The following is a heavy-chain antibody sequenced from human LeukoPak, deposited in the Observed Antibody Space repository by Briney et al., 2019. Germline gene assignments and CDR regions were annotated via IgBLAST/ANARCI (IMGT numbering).Heavy chain of an antibody. CDR2: VSSDGATT. Sequence: GGSLRLSCAVSGFTLSNYWIHWVRQAPGKGLVWVSLVSSDGATTTYADSVKGRFTISRDNVKRTVYLQMSSLRAEDTAVYYCARAVGGLLDYWGQGTLVTVSS. D-gene: IGHD2-15*01. J-gene: IGHJ4*02. V-gene: IGHV3-74*01. CDR1: GFTLSNYW. CDR3: ARAVGGLLDY.